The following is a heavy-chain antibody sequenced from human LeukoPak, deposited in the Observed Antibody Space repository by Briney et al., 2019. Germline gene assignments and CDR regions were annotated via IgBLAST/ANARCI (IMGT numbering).Heavy chain of an antibody. J-gene: IGHJ5*02. Sequence: SETLSLTCTVSGGSISSYYWSWIRQPAGKGLEWIGRIYTSGSTNYNPSLKSRVTMSVDTSKNQFSLKLSSVTAADTAVYYCARDSTVESEFDPWGQPTLATVSS. CDR1: GGSISSYY. D-gene: IGHD4-23*01. CDR2: IYTSGST. V-gene: IGHV4-4*07. CDR3: ARDSTVESEFDP.